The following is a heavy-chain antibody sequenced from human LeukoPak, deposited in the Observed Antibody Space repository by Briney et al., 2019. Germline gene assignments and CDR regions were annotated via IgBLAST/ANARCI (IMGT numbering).Heavy chain of an antibody. V-gene: IGHV1-2*02. CDR3: ARDRDCSGGSCYSAFDY. D-gene: IGHD2-15*01. J-gene: IGHJ4*02. Sequence: ASVKVSCKASGYTFTDYYIHWVRQAPGQGLEWMGWINPNSGGPNYAQMFQGRVTMTRDTSISTAYMELSRLRSDDTAVYYCARDRDCSGGSCYSAFDYWGQGTLVTVSS. CDR2: INPNSGGP. CDR1: GYTFTDYY.